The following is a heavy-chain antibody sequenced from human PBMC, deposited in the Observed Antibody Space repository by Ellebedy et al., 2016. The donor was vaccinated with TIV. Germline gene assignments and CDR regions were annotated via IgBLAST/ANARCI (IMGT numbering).Heavy chain of an antibody. Sequence: MPSETLSLTCAVSGGSISSANWWSWVRQPPGKGLEWIGEIYHTARTNYNPSLKSRVTISVDNSKNQFSLELYSVTAADTAVYFCARDWVVRGLIDNNWFDPWGQGTLVTVSS. CDR3: ARDWVVRGLIDNNWFDP. CDR2: IYHTART. D-gene: IGHD3-10*01. CDR1: GGSISSANW. V-gene: IGHV4-4*02. J-gene: IGHJ5*02.